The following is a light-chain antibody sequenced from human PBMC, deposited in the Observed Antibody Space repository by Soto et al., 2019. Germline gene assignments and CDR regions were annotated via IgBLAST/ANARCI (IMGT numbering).Light chain of an antibody. J-gene: IGKJ1*01. V-gene: IGKV3-20*01. CDR3: HQYGSALWT. Sequence: EIVLTQSPGTLSLSPGEGATLSCRASQSVSNNDLVWYQQKPGQAPRLLIYGASSRATGIPDRFSGSGSGTDFTLTISRVEPEDFGVYYCHQYGSALWTFGQGTKVEIK. CDR1: QSVSNND. CDR2: GAS.